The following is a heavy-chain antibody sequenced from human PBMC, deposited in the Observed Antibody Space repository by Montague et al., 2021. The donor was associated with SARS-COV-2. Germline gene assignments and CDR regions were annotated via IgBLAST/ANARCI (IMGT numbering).Heavy chain of an antibody. D-gene: IGHD2-2*01. J-gene: IGHJ6*02. CDR1: GFRFDSYA. Sequence: SLRLSCAASGFRFDSYAMSWVRQAPGKGLEWLSAISSGGETTDYADSMKGRFTLSRDNSMNTLYLQMNSLRAEDTAVYYCARDQGYCSSTTCFRGWTYYYYGMDVWGQGTTVTVSS. CDR2: ISSGGETT. CDR3: ARDQGYCSSTTCFRGWTYYYYGMDV. V-gene: IGHV3-23*01.